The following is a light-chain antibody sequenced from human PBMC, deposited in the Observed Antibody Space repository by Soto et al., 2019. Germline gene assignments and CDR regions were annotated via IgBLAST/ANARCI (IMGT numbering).Light chain of an antibody. CDR2: EVS. CDR1: SCDVGSYNL. CDR3: CSYAGSSTYV. J-gene: IGLJ1*01. Sequence: QSVLTQPASVSGSPGQSITISCTGTSCDVGSYNLVSWYQQHPGKAPKVMIYEVSKRPSGVPNRFSGSKSGNTASLTISGLQAEDEADYYCCSYAGSSTYVFGTGTKVTVL. V-gene: IGLV2-23*02.